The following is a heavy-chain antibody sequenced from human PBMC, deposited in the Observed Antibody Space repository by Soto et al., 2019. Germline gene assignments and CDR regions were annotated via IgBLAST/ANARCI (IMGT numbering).Heavy chain of an antibody. CDR3: ARRSGSYFYGMDV. CDR2: ISAYNGNT. V-gene: IGHV1-18*04. CDR1: GYTFTSYG. J-gene: IGHJ6*02. D-gene: IGHD1-26*01. Sequence: ASVKVSCKASGYTFTSYGISWVRQAPGQGLEWMGWISAYNGNTNYAQKLQGRVTMTTDTSTSTAYMELRSLRSDVTAVYYCARRSGSYFYGMDVWGQGTTVTVSS.